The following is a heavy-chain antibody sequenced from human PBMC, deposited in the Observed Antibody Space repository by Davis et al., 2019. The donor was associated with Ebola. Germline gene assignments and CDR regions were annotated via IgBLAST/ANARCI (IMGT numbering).Heavy chain of an antibody. CDR1: GGSISSSSYY. D-gene: IGHD5-12*01. V-gene: IGHV4-39*07. Sequence: PSETLSLTCTVSGGSISSSSYYWGWIRQPPGKGLEWIGSIYHSGSTYYNPSLKSRVTISVDTSKNQFSLKLSSVTAADTAVYYCARVVGADGATNFDYWGQGTPVTVSS. J-gene: IGHJ4*02. CDR2: IYHSGST. CDR3: ARVVGADGATNFDY.